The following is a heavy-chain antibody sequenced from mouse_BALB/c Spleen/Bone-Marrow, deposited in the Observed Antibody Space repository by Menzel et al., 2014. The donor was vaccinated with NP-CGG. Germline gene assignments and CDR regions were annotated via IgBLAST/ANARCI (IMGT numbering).Heavy chain of an antibody. D-gene: IGHD1-1*01. CDR2: IYPGNVNA. J-gene: IGHJ4*01. Sequence: QVQLQQSGPELVKPGASVRISCKASGYTFTSYYIHWVKQRPGQGLEWIGWIYPGNVNAKYNERFKGKATLTADKSSSTAYMQLSSLTSEDSAVYFRARWGTTVVDAMDYWGQGTSVTVSS. CDR3: ARWGTTVVDAMDY. CDR1: GYTFTSYY. V-gene: IGHV1S56*01.